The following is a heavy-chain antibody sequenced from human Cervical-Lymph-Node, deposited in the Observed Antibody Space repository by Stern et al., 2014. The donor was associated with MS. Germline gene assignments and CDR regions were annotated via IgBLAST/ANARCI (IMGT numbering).Heavy chain of an antibody. J-gene: IGHJ4*02. CDR3: AADDYSSSFYFDY. CDR2: IVVGSGNT. D-gene: IGHD6-6*01. CDR1: GFTFTSSA. Sequence: QLVQSGPEVKKPGTSVKVSCKASGFTFTSSAVQWVRQARGQRLEWRGWIVVGSGNTNYAQKFQERVTITRDMSTSTAYMELSSLRSEDTAVYYCAADDYSSSFYFDYWGQGTLVTVSS. V-gene: IGHV1-58*01.